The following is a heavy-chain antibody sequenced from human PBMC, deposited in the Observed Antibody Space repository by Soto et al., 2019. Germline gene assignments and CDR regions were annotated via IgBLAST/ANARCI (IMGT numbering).Heavy chain of an antibody. J-gene: IGHJ5*02. CDR2: TYYRSKWYT. Sequence: PSQTLSLTCAVSGDSVSSNIAAWDWIRQSPSRGLEWLGRTYYRSKWYTYYAVSVRSRITINPDTSENQFTLQLISMTPEDTAVYYCPRNFGGSRESWGQGPLVTVSS. CDR1: GDSVSSNIAA. V-gene: IGHV6-1*01. CDR3: PRNFGGSRES. D-gene: IGHD3-16*01.